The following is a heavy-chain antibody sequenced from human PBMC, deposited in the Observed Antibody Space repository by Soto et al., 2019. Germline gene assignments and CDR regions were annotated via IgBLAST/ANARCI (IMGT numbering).Heavy chain of an antibody. CDR1: GFTFSSYG. CDR3: AKDLLGPGRAYGMDV. CDR2: ISYDGSNK. Sequence: QVQLVESGGGVVQPGRSLRLSCAASGFTFSSYGMHWVRQAPGKGLEWVAVISYDGSNKYYADSVKGRFTISRDNSKNWLYLQMNSLRAEDTAVYYCAKDLLGPGRAYGMDVWGQGTTVTVSS. V-gene: IGHV3-30*18. D-gene: IGHD7-27*01. J-gene: IGHJ6*02.